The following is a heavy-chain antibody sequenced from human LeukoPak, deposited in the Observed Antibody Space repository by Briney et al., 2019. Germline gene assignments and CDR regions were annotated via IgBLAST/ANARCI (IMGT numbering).Heavy chain of an antibody. CDR3: AREQRSSSIAARERNWFDP. D-gene: IGHD6-6*01. CDR2: INAGNGNT. Sequence: ASVKVSCKASGYTFTSYAMHWVRQAPGQRLEWMGWINAGNGNTKYSQEFQGRVTITRDTSASTAYMELSSLRSEDMAVYYCAREQRSSSIAARERNWFDPWGQGTLVTVSS. V-gene: IGHV1-3*03. CDR1: GYTFTSYA. J-gene: IGHJ5*02.